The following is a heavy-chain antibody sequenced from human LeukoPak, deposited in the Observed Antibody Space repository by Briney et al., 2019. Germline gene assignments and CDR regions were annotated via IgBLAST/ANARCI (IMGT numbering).Heavy chain of an antibody. V-gene: IGHV4-34*01. CDR3: ARTVVPAAGHFDY. J-gene: IGHJ4*02. CDR2: INHSGST. Sequence: SETLSLTCAVYGGSFSGYYWSWVRQPPGKGLEWIGEINHSGSTNYNPSLKSRVTISVDTPKNQFSLKLSSVTAADTAVYYCARTVVPAAGHFDYWGQGTLVTVSS. D-gene: IGHD2-2*01. CDR1: GGSFSGYY.